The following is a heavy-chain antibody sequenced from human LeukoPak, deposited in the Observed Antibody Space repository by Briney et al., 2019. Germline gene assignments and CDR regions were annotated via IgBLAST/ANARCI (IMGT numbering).Heavy chain of an antibody. CDR3: ARRARTPGYYYYMDV. Sequence: SETLSLTCTVSGGSISSSSYYWGWIRQPPGKGLEWIGSIYCSGSTHYNPSLKSRVTISVDTSKNQFSLKLSSVTAADTAVYYCARRARTPGYYYYMDVWGKGTTVTISS. V-gene: IGHV4-39*01. CDR1: GGSISSSSYY. CDR2: IYCSGST. J-gene: IGHJ6*03.